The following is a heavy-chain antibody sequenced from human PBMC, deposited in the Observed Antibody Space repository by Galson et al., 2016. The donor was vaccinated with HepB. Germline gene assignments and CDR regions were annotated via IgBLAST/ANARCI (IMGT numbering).Heavy chain of an antibody. V-gene: IGHV3-23*01. CDR1: GLTFSNYA. CDR3: AKGGGSTWYISPHFVDP. Sequence: SLRLSCAASGLTFSNYAMTWVRQAPGKGLEWVSSISGDTTTTYYADSVKGRFTISRDNSKNTFYLQMNSLRAEDTASYYCAKGGGSTWYISPHFVDPWAREPWLPSPQ. J-gene: IGHJ5*02. CDR2: ISGDTTTT. D-gene: IGHD6-13*01.